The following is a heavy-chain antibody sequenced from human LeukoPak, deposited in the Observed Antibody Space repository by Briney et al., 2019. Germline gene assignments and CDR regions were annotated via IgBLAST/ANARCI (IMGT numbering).Heavy chain of an antibody. V-gene: IGHV3-21*01. CDR2: ITSPVGRM. D-gene: IGHD6-19*01. J-gene: IGHJ4*02. CDR3: ATDGRSSGWYGFDY. CDR1: GFTFSTYS. Sequence: GGSLRLSCAASGFTFSTYSMNWVRRAPGKGLEWVSSITSPVGRMYYADSLKGRITISRDNARSTLYLQMNSLRAEDTAVYYCATDGRSSGWYGFDYWGQGILVTVSS.